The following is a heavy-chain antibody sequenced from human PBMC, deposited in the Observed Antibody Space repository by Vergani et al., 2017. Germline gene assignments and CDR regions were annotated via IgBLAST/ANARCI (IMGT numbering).Heavy chain of an antibody. Sequence: EVQLVESGGGLVKPGGSLRLSCAASGFTFSSYSMNWVRQAPGKGLEWVSSISSSSSYINYADSGKGRFTISRDNAKNSLYLQMNSLRAEDTAVYYCAREALGDSSGYYDYWGQGTLVTVSS. CDR1: GFTFSSYS. V-gene: IGHV3-21*01. CDR2: ISSSSSYI. J-gene: IGHJ4*02. CDR3: AREALGDSSGYYDY. D-gene: IGHD3-22*01.